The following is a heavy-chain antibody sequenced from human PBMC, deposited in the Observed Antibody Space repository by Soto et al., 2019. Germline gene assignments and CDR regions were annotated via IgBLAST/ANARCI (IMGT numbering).Heavy chain of an antibody. D-gene: IGHD1-1*01. J-gene: IGHJ4*02. CDR2: VFHSGSA. CDR3: ARQAWTRLDY. Sequence: QLQLHESGPGLVKPSGTLSLTCGLSGGSLTTPVWWTWVRLRPGKGLEWIGEVFHSGSANYNPSLQSRVTISVDKSTNQFSLRLSSVTAADTAVYYCARQAWTRLDYWGQGALVTVSS. CDR1: GGSLTTPVW. V-gene: IGHV4-4*02.